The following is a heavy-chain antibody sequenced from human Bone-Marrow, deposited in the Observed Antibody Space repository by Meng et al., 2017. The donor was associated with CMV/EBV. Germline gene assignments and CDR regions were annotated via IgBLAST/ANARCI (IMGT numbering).Heavy chain of an antibody. CDR1: STCGVG. Sequence: STCGVGVGWIRQPARKALWWLALIYWDDDKRYSPSLKSRLTITKDTSKNQVVLTMANMDPVDTATYYCAHGRHRDSGYAEGNWFDPWGQGTLVTVSS. CDR3: AHGRHRDSGYAEGNWFDP. V-gene: IGHV2-5*02. CDR2: IYWDDDK. D-gene: IGHD5-12*01. J-gene: IGHJ5*02.